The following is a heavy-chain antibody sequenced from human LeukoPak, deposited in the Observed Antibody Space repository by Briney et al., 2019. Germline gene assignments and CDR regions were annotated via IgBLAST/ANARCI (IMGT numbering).Heavy chain of an antibody. CDR3: ARGRPGGSRSFDY. Sequence: SETLSLTCAVYGGSFSGYYWSWIRQPPGKGLEWIGEINHSGSTNYNPSLKSRVTISVDTSKNQFSLQLSSVTAADTAVYYCARGRPGGSRSFDYWGQGTLVTVSS. V-gene: IGHV4-34*01. CDR2: INHSGST. CDR1: GGSFSGYY. D-gene: IGHD6-13*01. J-gene: IGHJ4*02.